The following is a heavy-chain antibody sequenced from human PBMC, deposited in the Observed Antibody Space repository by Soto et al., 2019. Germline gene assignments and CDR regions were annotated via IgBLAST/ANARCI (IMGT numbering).Heavy chain of an antibody. V-gene: IGHV3-74*01. J-gene: IGHJ5*02. D-gene: IGHD3-10*01. CDR2: INSDGSST. Sequence: LRLSCAAFGFTFSSYWMHWVRQAPGKGLVWVSRINSDGSSTSYADSVKGRFTISRDNSKNTLYLQMNSLRAEDTAVYYCAKDRSTYYLVPPFDPWGQGTLVTVSS. CDR3: AKDRSTYYLVPPFDP. CDR1: GFTFSSYW.